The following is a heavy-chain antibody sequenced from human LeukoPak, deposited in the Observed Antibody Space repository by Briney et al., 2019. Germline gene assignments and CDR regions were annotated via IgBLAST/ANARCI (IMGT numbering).Heavy chain of an antibody. CDR1: GFTFSYYA. D-gene: IGHD6-6*01. J-gene: IGHJ3*02. Sequence: GGSLRLSCAASGFTFSYYAMHWVRQAPGKGLEYVSAISSDGGSTYYANSVKGRFTISRGNSKNTLYLQMGSLRPEDMAVFYCARWVSTSYDAFDIWGQGTMVTVSS. CDR3: ARWVSTSYDAFDI. V-gene: IGHV3-64*01. CDR2: ISSDGGST.